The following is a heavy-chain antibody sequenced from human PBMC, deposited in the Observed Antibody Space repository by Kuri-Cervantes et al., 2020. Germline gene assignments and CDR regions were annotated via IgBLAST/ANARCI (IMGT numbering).Heavy chain of an antibody. CDR3: ARLYSGYDYWFYYFDY. D-gene: IGHD5-12*01. J-gene: IGHJ4*02. Sequence: GESLKISCAASGFTFSSYWMSWARQAPGKGLEWVANIKQDGSEKYYVDSVKGRFTISRDNAKNSLYLQMNSLRAEDTAVYYCARLYSGYDYWFYYFDYWGQGTLVTVSS. CDR2: IKQDGSEK. CDR1: GFTFSSYW. V-gene: IGHV3-7*01.